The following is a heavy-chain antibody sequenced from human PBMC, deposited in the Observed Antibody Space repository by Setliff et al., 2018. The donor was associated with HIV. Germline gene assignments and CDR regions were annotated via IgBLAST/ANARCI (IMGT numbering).Heavy chain of an antibody. CDR3: ARRPYYDSWSGHQAFDI. D-gene: IGHD3-3*01. CDR2: IYPGDSDT. J-gene: IGHJ3*02. V-gene: IGHV5-51*01. Sequence: PGESLKISCKGFGYNFASYWIGWVRQMPGKGLEWMGIIYPGDSDTRYSPTFQGRVTISADKSMSTAYLQWNSLKASDTAMYYCARRPYYDSWSGHQAFDIWGQGTMVTVS. CDR1: GYNFASYW.